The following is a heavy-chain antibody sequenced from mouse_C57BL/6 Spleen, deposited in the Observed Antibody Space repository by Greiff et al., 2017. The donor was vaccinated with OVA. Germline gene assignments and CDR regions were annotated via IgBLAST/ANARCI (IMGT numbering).Heavy chain of an antibody. D-gene: IGHD2-5*01. J-gene: IGHJ3*01. CDR1: GYTFTSYW. CDR2: IDPSDSYT. CDR3: ARESNYTGGFAY. V-gene: IGHV1-69*01. Sequence: QVHVKQPGAELVMPGASVKLSCKASGYTFTSYWMHWVKQRPGQGLEWIGEIDPSDSYTNYNQKFKGKSTLTVDKSSSTAYMQLSSLTSEDSAVYYCARESNYTGGFAYRGQGTLVTVSA.